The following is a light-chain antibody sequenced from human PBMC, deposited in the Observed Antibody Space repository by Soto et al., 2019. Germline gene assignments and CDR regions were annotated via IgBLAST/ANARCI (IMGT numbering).Light chain of an antibody. CDR2: DAS. V-gene: IGKV1-5*01. CDR1: QSISRW. Sequence: DIQMTQSPSTLSASVGDRVTITCRASQSISRWLAWYRQKPGKAPQVLISDASSLESGVPSRFSGSASGTEFTLTISRLQPDDSATYYGQQYNSYPLTFGGGTKVESK. J-gene: IGKJ4*01. CDR3: QQYNSYPLT.